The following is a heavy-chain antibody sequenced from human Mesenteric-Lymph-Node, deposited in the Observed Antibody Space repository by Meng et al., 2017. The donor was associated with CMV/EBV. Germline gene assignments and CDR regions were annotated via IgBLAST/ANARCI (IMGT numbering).Heavy chain of an antibody. CDR1: GFTFSSYG. J-gene: IGHJ6*02. Sequence: GESLKISCAASGFTFSSYGMTWVRQAPGKGLEWVSAISGGDGSTYYTDSVKGRFIISRDDSKNTLYLQMNSLRAEDTAVYYCASPVRIASRPFYYGLDVWGQGTTVTVSS. CDR2: ISGGDGST. CDR3: ASPVRIASRPFYYGLDV. D-gene: IGHD6-6*01. V-gene: IGHV3-23*01.